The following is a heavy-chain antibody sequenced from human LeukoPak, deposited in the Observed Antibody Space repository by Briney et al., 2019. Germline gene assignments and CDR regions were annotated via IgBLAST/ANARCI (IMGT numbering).Heavy chain of an antibody. V-gene: IGHV3-7*01. CDR1: GLTFSTYW. CDR2: INQDAREI. Sequence: PGRSLRLSCAASGLTFSTYWMNWYRHPPGNGLGWVDNINQDAREINYVDSVRGRFTISRDNAKNSLHLQMSSLRAEDTAVYYCATDRDNSDWQKRFDSWGQGTLVTVSS. D-gene: IGHD2-21*02. CDR3: ATDRDNSDWQKRFDS. J-gene: IGHJ4*02.